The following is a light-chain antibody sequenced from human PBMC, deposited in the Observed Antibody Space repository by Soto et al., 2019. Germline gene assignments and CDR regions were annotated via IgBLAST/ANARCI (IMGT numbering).Light chain of an antibody. CDR3: CSYAGSYPWV. J-gene: IGLJ3*02. V-gene: IGLV2-11*01. CDR2: DVT. CDR1: TSDVGGYNY. Sequence: QSALTQPRSVSGSPGQSVTISCTGTTSDVGGYNYVSWYQQHPGKVPKLMIYDVTKLPSGVPDRFSGSKSGNTASLSISGLQAEDEADYYCCSYAGSYPWVFGGGTNLSVL.